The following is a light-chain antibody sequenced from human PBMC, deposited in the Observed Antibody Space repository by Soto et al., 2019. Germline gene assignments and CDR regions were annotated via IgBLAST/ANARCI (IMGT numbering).Light chain of an antibody. CDR1: QSVSSSY. Sequence: EIVLTQSPGTLSLSPGERATLSCRASQSVSSSYLAWYQQKPGQAPRLLIYGASSRATGITDRFSGSGSGTDFTLTISRLETEDFAVYYCQLYGSSTGFTFGPGTKVDIK. CDR2: GAS. V-gene: IGKV3-20*01. CDR3: QLYGSSTGFT. J-gene: IGKJ3*01.